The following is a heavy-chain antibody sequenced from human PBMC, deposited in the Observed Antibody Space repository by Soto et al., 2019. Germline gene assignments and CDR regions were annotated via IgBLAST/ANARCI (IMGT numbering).Heavy chain of an antibody. J-gene: IGHJ2*01. CDR2: IKHKSDGGTA. CDR3: TTAPVAGPGPWYFDL. Sequence: EVQLVESGGDLVKPGGSLRLSCAASGFTFSNAWMSWVRQAPGKGLEWVGRIKHKSDGGTADYAAPVKGRFTISRDDSKNTLYLQMNRLKTDDTAVYYCTTAPVAGPGPWYFDLWGRGTLVTVTS. V-gene: IGHV3-15*01. D-gene: IGHD6-19*01. CDR1: GFTFSNAW.